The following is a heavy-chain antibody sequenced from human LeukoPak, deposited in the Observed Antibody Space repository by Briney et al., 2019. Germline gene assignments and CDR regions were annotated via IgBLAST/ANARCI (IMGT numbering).Heavy chain of an antibody. CDR2: IYTSGST. CDR3: ARTKNDYVWGSYRPWEWYFDL. Sequence: SETLSLTCTVSGGSISSYYWSWIRQPAGKGLEWIGRIYTSGSTNYNPSLKSRVTMSVDTSKNQFSLKLSSVIAADTAVYYCARTKNDYVWGSYRPWEWYFDLWGRGTLVTVSS. D-gene: IGHD3-16*02. CDR1: GGSISSYY. J-gene: IGHJ2*01. V-gene: IGHV4-4*07.